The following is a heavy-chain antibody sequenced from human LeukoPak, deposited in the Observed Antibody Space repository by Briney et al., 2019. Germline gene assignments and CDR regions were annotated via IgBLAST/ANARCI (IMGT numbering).Heavy chain of an antibody. J-gene: IGHJ4*02. CDR2: ISGSGGST. CDR3: AKGRATYYYDSSGYTDLYYFDY. Sequence: GGSLRLSCAASGFTFSSYAMSWVRQAPGKRLEWVSAISGSGGSTYYADSVKGRFTISRDNSKNTLYLQMNSLRAEDTAVYYCAKGRATYYYDSSGYTDLYYFDYWGQGTLVTVSS. D-gene: IGHD3-22*01. V-gene: IGHV3-23*01. CDR1: GFTFSSYA.